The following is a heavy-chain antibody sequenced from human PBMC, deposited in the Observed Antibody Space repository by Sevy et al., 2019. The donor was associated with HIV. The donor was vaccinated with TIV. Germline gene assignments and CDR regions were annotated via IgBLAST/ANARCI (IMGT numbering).Heavy chain of an antibody. Sequence: GGSLRLSCAASEFTFSSYAMAWVRQAPGKGLEWVSGISGGGTRTYYADSVKGRFTISRDNSKNTLYLQMNSLRVEDTAIYYCANGGVLVVGTTPNYGMDVWGQGTTVTVSS. CDR2: ISGGGTRT. D-gene: IGHD2-15*01. J-gene: IGHJ6*02. V-gene: IGHV3-23*01. CDR3: ANGGVLVVGTTPNYGMDV. CDR1: EFTFSSYA.